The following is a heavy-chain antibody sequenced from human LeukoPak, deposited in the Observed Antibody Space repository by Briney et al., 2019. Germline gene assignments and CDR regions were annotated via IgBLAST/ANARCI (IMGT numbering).Heavy chain of an antibody. J-gene: IGHJ4*02. V-gene: IGHV4-61*01. D-gene: IGHD1-26*01. CDR2: IYYSGST. CDR3: ASGSYYFDY. Sequence: PSETLSLTCTVSGGSVNSGSYYWSWIRQPPGKGLEWIGYIYYSGSTNYNTSLKSRATISVDTSKNQFSLKLSSVTAADTAVYYCASGSYYFDYWGQGTLVTVSS. CDR1: GGSVNSGSYY.